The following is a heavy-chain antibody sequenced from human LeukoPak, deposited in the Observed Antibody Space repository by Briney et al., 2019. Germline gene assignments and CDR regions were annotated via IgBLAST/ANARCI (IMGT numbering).Heavy chain of an antibody. V-gene: IGHV4-39*07. D-gene: IGHD1-1*01. CDR1: GGSISSSSYY. CDR3: AITTGTGFDY. CDR2: IYYSGST. J-gene: IGHJ4*02. Sequence: PSETLSLTCTVSGGSISSSSYYWGWIRQPPGKGLEWIGNIYYSGSTYYNPSLMSRVTISVDTSKNQFSLKLSSVTAADTAVYYCAITTGTGFDYWGQGTLVTVSS.